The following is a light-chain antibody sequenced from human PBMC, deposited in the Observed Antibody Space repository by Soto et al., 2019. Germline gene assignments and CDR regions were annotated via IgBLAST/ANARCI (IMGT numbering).Light chain of an antibody. Sequence: DIQLTQSPSSLSASVGDRVTITCRAGQGIISYLNWYQQKAGQAPKLLIYAASSLQSGVPSRFSGSGSGTDFTLTISSLQPEDFATYYCQQSYSTPITFGQGTRLEIK. CDR1: QGIISY. CDR2: AAS. V-gene: IGKV1-39*01. CDR3: QQSYSTPIT. J-gene: IGKJ5*01.